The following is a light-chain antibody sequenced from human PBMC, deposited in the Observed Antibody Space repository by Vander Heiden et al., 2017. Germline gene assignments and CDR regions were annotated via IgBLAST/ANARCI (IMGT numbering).Light chain of an antibody. Sequence: QSALTQPASVSGSPGQSITISCTGVRSAVGGYNYVSWSQQYPGQAPNLIIYEVSYRPAGVSDRFSGSKAGATASLTISGLQAEDDADYYRSSDTSSSTYVFGTGTKVTLL. CDR2: EVS. J-gene: IGLJ1*01. V-gene: IGLV2-14*01. CDR3: SSDTSSSTYV. CDR1: RSAVGGYNY.